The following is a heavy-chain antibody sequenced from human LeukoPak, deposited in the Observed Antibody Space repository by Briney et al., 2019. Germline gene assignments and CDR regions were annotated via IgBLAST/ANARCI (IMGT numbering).Heavy chain of an antibody. J-gene: IGHJ4*02. CDR3: VKDVWLIWTGPDY. D-gene: IGHD3-10*01. Sequence: GGSLRLSCAASGFTFSSFAMSWVRQAPGKGLEWVSTISGSGGGTWYADSVKGRFAISRDNSKNTLYLQMNSLRAEDTAVYYCVKDVWLIWTGPDYWGQGTLVTVSS. V-gene: IGHV3-23*01. CDR2: ISGSGGGT. CDR1: GFTFSSFA.